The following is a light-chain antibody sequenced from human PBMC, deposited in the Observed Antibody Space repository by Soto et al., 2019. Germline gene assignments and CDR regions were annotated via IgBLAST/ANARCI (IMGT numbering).Light chain of an antibody. J-gene: IGLJ2*01. CDR2: DVS. Sequence: QSALTQPASVSGSPGQSITISCTGTSSDVGGYNYVSWYQQHPGKAPKLMIFDVSNRPSGVSNRFSGSKSGNTASLTISGLQAEDEADYYCSSYTSGSTPVVGGGTKLTVL. V-gene: IGLV2-14*01. CDR1: SSDVGGYNY. CDR3: SSYTSGSTPV.